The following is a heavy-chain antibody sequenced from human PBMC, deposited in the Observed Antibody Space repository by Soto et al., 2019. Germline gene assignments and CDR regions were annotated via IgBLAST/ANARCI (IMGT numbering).Heavy chain of an antibody. J-gene: IGHJ3*02. CDR3: VTSIATAGAFDI. CDR2: IKGKTDGGAT. CDR1: GFAFSHVW. V-gene: IGHV3-15*01. D-gene: IGHD6-6*01. Sequence: EVQLVDSGGDLVKPGGSLRLSCAASGFAFSHVWMYWVRQAPGKGLACVGRIKGKTDGGATDYAAPVRGRFTISRDDSGHTLYLQMSSLKTEDTAVYYCVTSIATAGAFDIWGQGTMLTLSS.